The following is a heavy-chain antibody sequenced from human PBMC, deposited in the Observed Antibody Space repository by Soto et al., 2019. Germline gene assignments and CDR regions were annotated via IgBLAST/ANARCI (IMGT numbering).Heavy chain of an antibody. CDR1: GYTFTYYY. Sequence: QVQLVQSGAELKKPGASVKVSCKASGYTFTYYYIHWVRQAPGQGLEWMGWINPNSGATNYAQKFQDWVTITRDTSITTAYMEFSRLRSDDTAVYYCARSDMTTIPNFGYWGQGTLVTVSS. CDR2: INPNSGAT. D-gene: IGHD4-4*01. J-gene: IGHJ4*02. V-gene: IGHV1-2*04. CDR3: ARSDMTTIPNFGY.